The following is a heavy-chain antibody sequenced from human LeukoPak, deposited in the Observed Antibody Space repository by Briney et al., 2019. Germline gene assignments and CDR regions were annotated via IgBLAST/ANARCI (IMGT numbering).Heavy chain of an antibody. D-gene: IGHD3-16*01. V-gene: IGHV3-74*01. CDR2: INSDGSST. Sequence: GGSLRLSCAASGFTFSSYLMHWVRQAPGKGLVWVSRINSDGSSTSYADSVKGRFTISRDNAKNTLYLQMNSLRAEDTAVYYCARGGTYRPLDYWGQGTLVTVSS. CDR1: GFTFSSYL. J-gene: IGHJ4*02. CDR3: ARGGTYRPLDY.